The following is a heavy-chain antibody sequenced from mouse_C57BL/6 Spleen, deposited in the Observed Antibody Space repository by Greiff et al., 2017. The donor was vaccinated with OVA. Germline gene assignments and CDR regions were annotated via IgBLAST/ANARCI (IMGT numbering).Heavy chain of an antibody. CDR1: GYSITSGYY. J-gene: IGHJ4*01. Sequence: EVKLQESGPGLVKPSQSLSLTCSVTGYSITSGYYWNWIRQFPGNKLEWMGYISYDGSNNYNPSLKNRISIARDTSKNQFFLKLNSVTTEDTATYYCASAYDGYFEDYWGQGTSVTVSS. V-gene: IGHV3-6*01. CDR3: ASAYDGYFEDY. CDR2: ISYDGSN. D-gene: IGHD2-3*01.